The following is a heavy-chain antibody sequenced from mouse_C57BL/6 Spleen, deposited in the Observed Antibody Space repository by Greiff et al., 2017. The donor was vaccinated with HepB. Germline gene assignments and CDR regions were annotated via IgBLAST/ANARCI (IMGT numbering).Heavy chain of an antibody. CDR1: GYTFTSYG. CDR3: ARYYDYDEYYFDY. D-gene: IGHD2-4*01. Sequence: QVHVKQSGAELARPGASVKLSCKASGYTFTSYGISWVKQRTGQGLEWIGEIYPRSGNTYYNEKFKGKATLTADKSSSTAYMELRSLTSEDSAVYFCARYYDYDEYYFDYWGQGTTLTVSS. V-gene: IGHV1-81*01. J-gene: IGHJ2*01. CDR2: IYPRSGNT.